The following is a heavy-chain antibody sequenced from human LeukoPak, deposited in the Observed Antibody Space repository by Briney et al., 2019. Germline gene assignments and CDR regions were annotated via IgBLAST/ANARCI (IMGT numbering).Heavy chain of an antibody. CDR2: ISGSGTTS. D-gene: IGHD5-18*01. Sequence: GGSLRLSCAASGFTFNTFAMTWVPQAPGKGLEWVSSISGSGTTSYYADSVKGRFTISRDNSNYTLFLQMNSLRAEDTALYYCAREGYISGYGVIDYWGQGTLVTVSS. CDR1: GFTFNTFA. J-gene: IGHJ4*02. V-gene: IGHV3-23*01. CDR3: AREGYISGYGVIDY.